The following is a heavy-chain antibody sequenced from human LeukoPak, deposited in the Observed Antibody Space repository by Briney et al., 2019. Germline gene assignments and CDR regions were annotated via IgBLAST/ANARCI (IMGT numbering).Heavy chain of an antibody. CDR1: GFTFSNYA. J-gene: IGHJ4*02. V-gene: IGHV3-23*01. D-gene: IGHD3-22*01. CDR3: ARNGGRMVSYDSSGYSDY. CDR2: ISGSGGST. Sequence: GGSLRLSCAASGFTFSNYAMNWVRQAPGKGLEWVSAISGSGGSTYYGDSVKGRFTISRDNAKNSLYLPMNSLRAEDTAVYSCARNGGRMVSYDSSGYSDYWGQGTLVTVSS.